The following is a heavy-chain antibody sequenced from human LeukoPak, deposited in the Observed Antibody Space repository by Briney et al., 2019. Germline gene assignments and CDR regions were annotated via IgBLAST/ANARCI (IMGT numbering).Heavy chain of an antibody. CDR1: GGSISSGGYY. J-gene: IGHJ3*02. V-gene: IGHV4-30-2*02. Sequence: SETLSLTCTVSGGSISSGGYYWGWIRQPPGKGLEWIGYIYHSGSTYYNPSLKSRVTISVDRSKNQFSLKLSSVTAADTAVYYCARAYYYGSGSYAFDIWGQGTMVTVSS. D-gene: IGHD3-10*01. CDR2: IYHSGST. CDR3: ARAYYYGSGSYAFDI.